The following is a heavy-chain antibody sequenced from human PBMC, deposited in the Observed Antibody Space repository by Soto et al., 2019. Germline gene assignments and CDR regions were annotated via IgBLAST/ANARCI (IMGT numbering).Heavy chain of an antibody. CDR2: ISYDGSNK. CDR1: GFTFSSYA. Sequence: QVQLVESGGGVVQPGRSLRLSCAASGFTFSSYAMHWVRQAPGKGLEWVAVISYDGSNKYYADSVKGRFTISRDNSKNTLYLQMNSLRAEDTAVYYCAREVWMMGFDYWGQGTLVTVSS. D-gene: IGHD1-1*01. CDR3: AREVWMMGFDY. J-gene: IGHJ4*02. V-gene: IGHV3-30-3*01.